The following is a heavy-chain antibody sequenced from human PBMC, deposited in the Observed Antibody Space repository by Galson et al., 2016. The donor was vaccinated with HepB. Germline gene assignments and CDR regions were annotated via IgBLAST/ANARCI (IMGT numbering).Heavy chain of an antibody. Sequence: SLRLSCAASGFTFSSYGMHWVRQAPGEGLEWVAFISYDGSSKYYADSVKGRFTLSRDNSKNTLYLRVNSLRAEDTAVYYCAKDPEPFMIAATSYVMDVWGQGTTVTVSS. CDR1: GFTFSSYG. V-gene: IGHV3-30*18. CDR2: ISYDGSSK. CDR3: AKDPEPFMIAATSYVMDV. J-gene: IGHJ6*02. D-gene: IGHD6-13*01.